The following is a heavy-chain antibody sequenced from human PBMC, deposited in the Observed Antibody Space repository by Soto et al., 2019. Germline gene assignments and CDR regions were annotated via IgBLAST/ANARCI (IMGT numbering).Heavy chain of an antibody. V-gene: IGHV3-21*01. D-gene: IGHD2-2*01. Sequence: GGSLRLSCAASGFTFSDYTMNWVRQAPGKGLEWVSSINAGSTYIYYADSVKGRFTISRDNAKNSLHLQMNSLRAEATAVYYCARDSDIVVIPAAPHGYGMDVWAQGTTVTVSS. CDR1: GFTFSDYT. CDR2: INAGSTYI. J-gene: IGHJ6*02. CDR3: ARDSDIVVIPAAPHGYGMDV.